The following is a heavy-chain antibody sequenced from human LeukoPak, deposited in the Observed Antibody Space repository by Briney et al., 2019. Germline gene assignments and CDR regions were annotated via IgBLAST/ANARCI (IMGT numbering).Heavy chain of an antibody. CDR1: GYPFISYV. J-gene: IGHJ4*02. Sequence: ASVKVSCTASGYPFISYVIHWVRQAPGQRLEWMGWINPDNGNAEYSQKFQGRITITRDPPATTAYKELSSLRSEDMAMYYCAKDRGGTGDFDYWGQGTLVTVSS. CDR2: INPDNGNA. D-gene: IGHD3-10*01. V-gene: IGHV1-3*01. CDR3: AKDRGGTGDFDY.